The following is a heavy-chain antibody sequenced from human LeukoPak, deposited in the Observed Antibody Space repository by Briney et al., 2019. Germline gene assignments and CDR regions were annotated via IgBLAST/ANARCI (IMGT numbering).Heavy chain of an antibody. CDR2: MNPNSGNT. V-gene: IGHV1-8*01. CDR3: ARKAYYDSSGYYMRAHPFSPHFDY. Sequence: ASVKVSCKASGYTFTSYDINWVRQATGQGLEWMGWMNPNSGNTGYAQKFQGRVTMTRNTSISTAYMELSSLRSEDTAVYYCARKAYYDSSGYYMRAHPFSPHFDYWGQGTLVTVSS. J-gene: IGHJ4*02. D-gene: IGHD3-22*01. CDR1: GYTFTSYD.